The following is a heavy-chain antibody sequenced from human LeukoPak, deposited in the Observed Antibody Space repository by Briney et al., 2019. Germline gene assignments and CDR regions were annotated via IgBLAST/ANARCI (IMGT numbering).Heavy chain of an antibody. CDR2: ISYDGTNK. J-gene: IGHJ4*02. CDR1: GFTFSSYA. Sequence: GRSLRLSCAASGFTFSSYAVHWVRQAPGKGLEWVAMISYDGTNKYYAGSVKGRFTISRDNSKNTLYLQMNSLRAEDTAVYYCAKILGDCSGGSCYWFGEDYWGQGTLVTVSS. D-gene: IGHD2-15*01. CDR3: AKILGDCSGGSCYWFGEDY. V-gene: IGHV3-30*04.